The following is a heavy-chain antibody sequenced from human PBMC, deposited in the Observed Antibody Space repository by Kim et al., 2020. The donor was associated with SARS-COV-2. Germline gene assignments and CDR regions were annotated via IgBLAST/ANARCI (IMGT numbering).Heavy chain of an antibody. V-gene: IGHV3-48*02. D-gene: IGHD3-9*01. CDR1: GFTLSSYS. J-gene: IGHJ4*02. CDR3: VRDHDWAFDY. Sequence: GGSLRLSCKASGFTLSSYSMSWVRQVPGKGLEWISHFNYGINSINYADSVTGRFTISRDNAKNSLYLQMNSLRDEDTAVYFCVRDHDWAFDYWGQGTLVTVSS. CDR2: FNYGINSI.